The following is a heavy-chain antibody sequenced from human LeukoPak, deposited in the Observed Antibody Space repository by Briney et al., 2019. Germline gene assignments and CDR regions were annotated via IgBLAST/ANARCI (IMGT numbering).Heavy chain of an antibody. CDR3: ATEAGGIVGARGYFDY. D-gene: IGHD1-26*01. CDR2: FDPEDGET. J-gene: IGHJ4*02. Sequence: ASVKVSCKVSGYTLTELSMHWVRQAPGKGLEWMGGFDPEDGETIYAQKFQGRVTMTEDTSTDTAYMELSSLRSEDTAVYYCATEAGGIVGARGYFDYWGQGTLVTVSS. CDR1: GYTLTELS. V-gene: IGHV1-24*01.